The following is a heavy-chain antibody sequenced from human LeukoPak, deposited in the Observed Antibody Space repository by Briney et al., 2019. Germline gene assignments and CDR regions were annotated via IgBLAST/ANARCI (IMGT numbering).Heavy chain of an antibody. Sequence: GGSLRLSCAASAFTFSSYSMNWVRQAQGKGLEWVSSISSSSSYIYYADSVKGRFTISRDNAKNSLYLQMNSLRAEDTALYYCARGPLATVTTPPPEYFQHWGQGTLVTVSS. CDR3: ARGPLATVTTPPPEYFQH. CDR1: AFTFSSYS. V-gene: IGHV3-21*04. CDR2: ISSSSSYI. D-gene: IGHD4-17*01. J-gene: IGHJ1*01.